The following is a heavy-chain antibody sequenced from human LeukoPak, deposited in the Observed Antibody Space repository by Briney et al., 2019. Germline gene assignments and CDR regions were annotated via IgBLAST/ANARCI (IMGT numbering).Heavy chain of an antibody. CDR2: IGSDNKP. Sequence: GGSLRLSCEASGFTFSAYAMTWVRQAPGKGLEWVSSIGSDNKPHYSESVKGRFTISRDNAKNSLYLQMNSLRAEDTAVYYCARYCSSTSCYHYFDYWGQGTLVTVSS. J-gene: IGHJ4*02. CDR1: GFTFSAYA. CDR3: ARYCSSTSCYHYFDY. V-gene: IGHV3-69-1*01. D-gene: IGHD2-2*01.